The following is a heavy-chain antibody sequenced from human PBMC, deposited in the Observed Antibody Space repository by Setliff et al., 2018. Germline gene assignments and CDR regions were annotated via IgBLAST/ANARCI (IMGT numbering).Heavy chain of an antibody. CDR1: GFTFSSYG. D-gene: IGHD2-2*02. CDR3: AIGERYTTVWGFDY. V-gene: IGHV3-33*01. CDR2: IWFDGSNK. J-gene: IGHJ4*02. Sequence: PGGSLRLSCAASGFTFSSYGMHWVRQAPGKGLEWVSVIWFDGSNKYYAESVKGRFTISRDNSKSTLYLQMNSLRVEDTAVYYCAIGERYTTVWGFDYWGQGTLVTVSS.